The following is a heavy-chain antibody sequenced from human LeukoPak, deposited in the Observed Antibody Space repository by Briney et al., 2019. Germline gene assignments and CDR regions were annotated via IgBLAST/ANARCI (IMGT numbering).Heavy chain of an antibody. Sequence: GGSLRLSCAASGFTFSDHYMDWVRQAPGKGLEWVGRIKHKAHSYTTEYAASVKGRFTISRDDSKSTLYLQMNSLKIEDTAVYYCAQFAKGGWGQGTLVTVSS. V-gene: IGHV3-72*01. J-gene: IGHJ4*02. CDR1: GFTFSDHY. CDR3: AQFAKGG. D-gene: IGHD2-21*01. CDR2: IKHKAHSYTT.